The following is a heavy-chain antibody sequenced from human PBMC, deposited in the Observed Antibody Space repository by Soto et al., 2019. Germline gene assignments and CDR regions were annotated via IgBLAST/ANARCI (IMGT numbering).Heavy chain of an antibody. V-gene: IGHV3-23*01. CDR1: GFRFNTYA. CDR2: IDGSGGGT. J-gene: IGHJ4*02. D-gene: IGHD3-10*01. CDR3: AKRSGSH. Sequence: EVQMLQSGGGLAQPGGSLRLSCVGSGFRFNTYALGWVRQAPGKGLEWVSDIDGSGGGTNYADSVKGRFNISRDNSKNPLYLQMNSLRVEDTATYYCAKRSGSHWGQGALVTVSS.